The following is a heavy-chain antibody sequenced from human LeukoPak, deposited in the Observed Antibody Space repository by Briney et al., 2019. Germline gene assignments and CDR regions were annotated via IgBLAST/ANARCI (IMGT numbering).Heavy chain of an antibody. V-gene: IGHV3-23*01. CDR2: IDIGGGTT. Sequence: PGGSLRLSCAASGFTVSTYAMSWVRQAPGMGLQLVSAIDIGGGTTYSADSVKGRFTISRDNSKNTLYLQMDSLRAEDTAVYFCAKDYRGGFTDWGQGTLVTVSS. D-gene: IGHD1-26*01. CDR3: AKDYRGGFTD. CDR1: GFTVSTYA. J-gene: IGHJ4*02.